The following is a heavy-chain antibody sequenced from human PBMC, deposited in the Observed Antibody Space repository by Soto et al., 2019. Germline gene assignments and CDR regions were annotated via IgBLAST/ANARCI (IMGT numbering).Heavy chain of an antibody. V-gene: IGHV1-2*04. CDR3: ARDRIAVAGTRLSPPTTTCGMDV. D-gene: IGHD6-19*01. CDR1: GYTFTGYY. Sequence: ASVKVSCKASGYTFTGYYMHWVRQAPGQGLEWMGWINPNSGGTNYAQKFQGWVTMTRDTSISTAYMELSRLRSDDTAVYYCARDRIAVAGTRLSPPTTTCGMDVWGQGTTVTVSS. CDR2: INPNSGGT. J-gene: IGHJ6*02.